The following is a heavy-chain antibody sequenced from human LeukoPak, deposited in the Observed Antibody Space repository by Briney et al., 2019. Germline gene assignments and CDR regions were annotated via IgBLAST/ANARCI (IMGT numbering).Heavy chain of an antibody. J-gene: IGHJ4*02. CDR1: GFTFSSSG. CDR3: AKDISGFGAGPTNDY. V-gene: IGHV3-30*02. CDR2: IWYDGSDE. D-gene: IGHD3-10*01. Sequence: GGSLRLSCAASGFTFSSSGMHWVRQAPGKGLEWVAYIWYDGSDEDYADSVKGRFAISRDNAKNSLYLQMNSLRAEDTALYYCAKDISGFGAGPTNDYWGQGTLVTVSS.